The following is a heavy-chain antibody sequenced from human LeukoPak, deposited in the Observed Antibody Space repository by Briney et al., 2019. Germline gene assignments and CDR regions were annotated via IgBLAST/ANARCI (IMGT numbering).Heavy chain of an antibody. D-gene: IGHD6-25*01. J-gene: IGHJ4*02. CDR2: IDYSGST. V-gene: IGHV4-59*01. CDR3: VREGSGPLDY. CDR1: GGSISSYY. Sequence: SETLSLTCTVSGGSISSYYWNWIRQPPGKGLEWFGYIDYSGSTNYNPSLKSRVTISVGTSKKQFSLNLRSVTAADTAVYYCVREGSGPLDYWGQGTLVTVSS.